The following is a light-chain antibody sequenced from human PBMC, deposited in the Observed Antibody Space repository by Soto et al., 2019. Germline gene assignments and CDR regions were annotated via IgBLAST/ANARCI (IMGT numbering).Light chain of an antibody. CDR3: QVWDPSSDHPYV. V-gene: IGLV3-21*02. CDR2: DSS. CDR1: NIGSKT. J-gene: IGLJ1*01. Sequence: YELTQPPSVSVAPGQTARIPCGGNNIGSKTVHWYQQKPGQAPVLAVYDSSDRPSGIPARFSGSNSGNTATLTISRVEAGDEADYFCQVWDPSSDHPYVFGAGT.